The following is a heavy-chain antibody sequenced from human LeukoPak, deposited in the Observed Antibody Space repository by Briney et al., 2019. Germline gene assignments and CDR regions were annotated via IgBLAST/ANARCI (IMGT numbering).Heavy chain of an antibody. J-gene: IGHJ6*02. CDR1: GGSISSYY. Sequence: SETLSLTCTVSGGSISSYYWSWIRQPPGKGLEWIGYIYYSGSTNYNPSLKSRVTISVDTSKNQFSLKLSSVTAADTAVYYSARHATEYYYYYGMDVWGQGTTVTVSS. CDR3: ARHATEYYYYYGMDV. D-gene: IGHD2-15*01. V-gene: IGHV4-59*08. CDR2: IYYSGST.